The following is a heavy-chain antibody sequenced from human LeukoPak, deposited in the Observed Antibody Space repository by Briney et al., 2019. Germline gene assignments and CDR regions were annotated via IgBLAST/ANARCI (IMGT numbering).Heavy chain of an antibody. V-gene: IGHV1-69*13. Sequence: ASVKVSCKPSGGTFSSYAISWVRQAPGQGLEWMGGIIPIFGTANYAQKFQGRVTITADESTSTAYMELSSLRSEDTAVYYCASGSPGNYYYYGMDVWGQGTTVTVSS. CDR1: GGTFSSYA. D-gene: IGHD1-1*01. J-gene: IGHJ6*02. CDR2: IIPIFGTA. CDR3: ASGSPGNYYYYGMDV.